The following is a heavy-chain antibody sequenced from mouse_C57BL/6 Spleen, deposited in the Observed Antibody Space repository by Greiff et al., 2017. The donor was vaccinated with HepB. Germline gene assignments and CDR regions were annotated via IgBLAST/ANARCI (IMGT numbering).Heavy chain of an antibody. D-gene: IGHD2-4*01. CDR2: INPNNGGT. CDR3: ARRGLYYDPHYYAMDY. CDR1: GYTFSDYD. Sequence: EVQLQQSGPELVKPGASVKIPCKASGYTFSDYDMDWVKQSHGKSLEWIGDINPNNGGTIYNQKFKGKATLTVDKSSSTAYMELRSLTSEDTAVYYCARRGLYYDPHYYAMDYWGQGTSVTVSS. V-gene: IGHV1-18*01. J-gene: IGHJ4*01.